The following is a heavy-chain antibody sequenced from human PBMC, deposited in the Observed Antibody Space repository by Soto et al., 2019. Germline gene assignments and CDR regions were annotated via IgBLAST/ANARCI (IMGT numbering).Heavy chain of an antibody. Sequence: GGSLRLSCAASGFTFSSYDMHWVRQATGKGLEWVSAIGTAGDPYYPGSVKGRFTISRDNSKNTLYLQMDSLRVEDTAVYYCTRDLMDVVPPADDFFDPWGQGIQVTVSS. CDR1: GFTFSSYD. D-gene: IGHD2-2*01. V-gene: IGHV3-13*05. CDR2: IGTAGDP. J-gene: IGHJ5*02. CDR3: TRDLMDVVPPADDFFDP.